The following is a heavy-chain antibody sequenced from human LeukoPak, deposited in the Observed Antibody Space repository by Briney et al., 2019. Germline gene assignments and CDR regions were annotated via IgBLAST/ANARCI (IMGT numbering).Heavy chain of an antibody. Sequence: GGSLRLSCAASGFTFSNFAMNWVRQAPGKGLERVSTISGSGGSTYYADSVKGRFTISRDNSKNTLYLQMNSLRAEDTAVYYCAKDREVTDYYYYGMDVWGQGTTVTVSS. D-gene: IGHD2-21*02. J-gene: IGHJ6*02. CDR1: GFTFSNFA. CDR2: ISGSGGST. V-gene: IGHV3-23*01. CDR3: AKDREVTDYYYYGMDV.